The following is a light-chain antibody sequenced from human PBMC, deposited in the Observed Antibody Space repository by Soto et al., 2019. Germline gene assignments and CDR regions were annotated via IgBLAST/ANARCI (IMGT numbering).Light chain of an antibody. CDR1: GGSIANHY. V-gene: IGLV6-57*04. Sequence: NFMLTQPHSVSESPGKTVTISCTRSGGSIANHYVQWYQQRPGSAPTTVIYEDNQRPSGVPDRFSGSIDSSSNSVSLTLSGLKTEDEADYYCQSFDSTSVVFGGGTKLTVL. CDR3: QSFDSTSVV. CDR2: EDN. J-gene: IGLJ3*02.